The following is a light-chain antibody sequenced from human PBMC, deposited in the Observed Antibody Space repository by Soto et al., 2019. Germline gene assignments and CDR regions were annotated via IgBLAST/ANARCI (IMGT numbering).Light chain of an antibody. CDR2: DAS. CDR3: QQYNSYSVT. CDR1: QSISSW. Sequence: DIQMTQSPSTLSASVGDRVTITCRASQSISSWLAWYQQKPGKAPKLLIYDASSLESGVPSRFSGSGSGTEFTLTISSLQPXDFATYYCQQYNSYSVTFGQGTKVEIK. V-gene: IGKV1-5*01. J-gene: IGKJ1*01.